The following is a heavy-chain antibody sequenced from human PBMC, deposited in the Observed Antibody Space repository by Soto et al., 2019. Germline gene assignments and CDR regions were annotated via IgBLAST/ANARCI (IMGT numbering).Heavy chain of an antibody. J-gene: IGHJ5*02. CDR1: GGTFSSYA. V-gene: IGHV1-69*01. CDR2: IIPIFGTA. Sequence: QVQLVQSGAEVKKPGSSVKVSCKASGGTFSSYAISWVRQAPGQGLEWMGGIIPIFGTANYAQKFHGRFTINADESTSTAYKELSSLRSEDTAVYYCARSARDSISPLHNWFDPWGQGTLVTVSS. CDR3: ARSARDSISPLHNWFDP. D-gene: IGHD6-6*01.